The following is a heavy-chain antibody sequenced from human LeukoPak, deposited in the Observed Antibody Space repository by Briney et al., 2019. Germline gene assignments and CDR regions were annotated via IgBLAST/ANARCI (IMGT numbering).Heavy chain of an antibody. Sequence: SVKVSCKASGGTFSSYAISWVRQAPGQGLEWMGRIIPILGIANYAQKFQGRVTITADKSTSTAYMELSSLRSEDTAVYYCAREDWNDPYYFDYWGQGTLVTVSS. CDR2: IIPILGIA. V-gene: IGHV1-69*04. J-gene: IGHJ4*02. CDR1: GGTFSSYA. D-gene: IGHD1-1*01. CDR3: AREDWNDPYYFDY.